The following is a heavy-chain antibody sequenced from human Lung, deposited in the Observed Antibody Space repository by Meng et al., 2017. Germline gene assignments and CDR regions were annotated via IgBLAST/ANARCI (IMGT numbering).Heavy chain of an antibody. J-gene: IGHJ6*02. Sequence: SETLSLTCTVSGGSVSTGSYYWSWFRQPLGKGLEWTGYISKGGSSNYNSSLKKRVTISVDTSKNQFSLNLSSVTAADAAVYYCASRRGYSYGYVVNGMDVWGQGTTVTVSS. CDR2: ISKGGSS. D-gene: IGHD5-18*01. CDR1: GGSVSTGSYY. CDR3: ASRRGYSYGYVVNGMDV. V-gene: IGHV4-61*01.